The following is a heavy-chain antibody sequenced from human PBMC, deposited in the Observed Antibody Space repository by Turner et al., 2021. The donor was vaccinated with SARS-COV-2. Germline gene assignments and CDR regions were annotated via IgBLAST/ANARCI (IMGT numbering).Heavy chain of an antibody. D-gene: IGHD2-2*02. V-gene: IGHV1-3*01. J-gene: IGHJ4*02. CDR3: ARDVGYCSSTSCYTGSHFDY. CDR2: INAGNGKT. CDR1: GYTFTSYA. Sequence: QVQLVQSGAEVKKPGASVKVSCRASGYTFTSYAMHWVRQAPGQRLEWMGWINAGNGKTKYSQKFQGRVTITSDTSASTAYMERSSLRSEDTAVYYCARDVGYCSSTSCYTGSHFDYWGQGTLVTVSS.